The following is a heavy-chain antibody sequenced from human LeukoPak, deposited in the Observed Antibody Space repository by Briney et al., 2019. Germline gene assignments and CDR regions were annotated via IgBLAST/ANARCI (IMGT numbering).Heavy chain of an antibody. D-gene: IGHD3-3*01. V-gene: IGHV4-39*01. J-gene: IGHJ4*02. Sequence: SETLSLTCTVSGGSISSNNYYWGWIRQPPGKGLEWIGSIYYSGNTYYNPSLKSRVTISVDTSKNQLSLKPSSVTAADTAVFYCARLWSGLRPPDYWGQGTLVTVSS. CDR3: ARLWSGLRPPDY. CDR1: GGSISSNNYY. CDR2: IYYSGNT.